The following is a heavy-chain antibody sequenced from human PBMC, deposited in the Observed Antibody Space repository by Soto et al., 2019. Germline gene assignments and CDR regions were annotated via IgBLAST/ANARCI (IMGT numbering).Heavy chain of an antibody. CDR2: ITKDGDKT. CDR1: GFTFNNYS. J-gene: IGHJ4*02. V-gene: IGHV3-30*03. CDR3: AREWGVANRGY. Sequence: VHLVESGGGVVQPGTSLRLSCAASGFTFNNYSMHWVRQAPGKGLEWVSVITKDGDKTYYVDSVKGRFTLSRDKSKNPQYPQMNSLSTEVTAGPYGAREWGVANRGYWGQGTQVTVSS. D-gene: IGHD5-12*01.